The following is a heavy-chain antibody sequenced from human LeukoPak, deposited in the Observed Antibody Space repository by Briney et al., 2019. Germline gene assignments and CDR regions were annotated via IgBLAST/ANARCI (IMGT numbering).Heavy chain of an antibody. Sequence: GGSLRLSCAASGFTFGRAWINWVRQAPGKGLEWVGHVKMKSDGGTTDYAAPVKGRFTISRDDSKSYLQMNSLKTEDTALYYCTTGYASDWYGWGQGTMVTVSS. V-gene: IGHV3-15*01. CDR2: VKMKSDGGTT. CDR3: TTGYASDWYG. J-gene: IGHJ3*01. D-gene: IGHD6-19*01. CDR1: GFTFGRAW.